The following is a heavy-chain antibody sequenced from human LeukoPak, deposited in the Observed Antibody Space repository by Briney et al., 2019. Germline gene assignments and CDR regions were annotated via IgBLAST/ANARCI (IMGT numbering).Heavy chain of an antibody. CDR1: GGTFSSYA. V-gene: IGHV1-69*04. D-gene: IGHD2-21*02. CDR3: ARDCGSDCSQAFDI. J-gene: IGHJ3*02. CDR2: IIPILGIA. Sequence: GSSVKVSCKASGGTFSSYAISWVRQAPGQGLEWMGRIIPILGIANYAQKFQGRVTITADKSTSTAYMELSSLRSEDTAVYYCARDCGSDCSQAFDIWGQGTMVTDSS.